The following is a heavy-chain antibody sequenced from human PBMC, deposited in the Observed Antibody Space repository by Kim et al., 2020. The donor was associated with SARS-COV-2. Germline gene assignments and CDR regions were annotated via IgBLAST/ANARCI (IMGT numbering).Heavy chain of an antibody. D-gene: IGHD6-13*01. V-gene: IGHV4-39*01. J-gene: IGHJ4*02. CDR3: ARQIAAAGIDY. CDR2: T. Sequence: TYYNPSLKSRVTISVDTSKNQFSLKLSSVTAADTAVYYCARQIAAAGIDYWGQGTLVTVSS.